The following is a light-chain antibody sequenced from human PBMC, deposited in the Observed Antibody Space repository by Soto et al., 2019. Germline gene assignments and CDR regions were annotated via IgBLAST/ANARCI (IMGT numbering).Light chain of an antibody. J-gene: IGLJ2*01. CDR3: RSYVGSNNVV. V-gene: IGLV2-8*01. CDR2: EVS. Sequence: QSALTQPPSASGSPGQSVTISCTGTSSDVGGYNYVSWYQQHPGKAPKLMIYEVSKRPSGVPDRFSGSKSGNTASLTVSGLQAEDEADYYCRSYVGSNNVVFGGGTKLTVL. CDR1: SSDVGGYNY.